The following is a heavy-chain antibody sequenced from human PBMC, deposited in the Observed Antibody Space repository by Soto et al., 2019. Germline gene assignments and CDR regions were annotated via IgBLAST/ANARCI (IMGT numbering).Heavy chain of an antibody. CDR1: GGSFSGYY. CDR3: GSLYSNYYFDY. CDR2: INHSGST. Sequence: PSETLSLTCAVYGGSFSGYYWSWIRQPPGKGLEWIGEINHSGSTNYNPSLQSRVTISVDTSKNQFSLKLSSVTAADTAVYYCGSLYSNYYFDYWGQGTLVTVSS. J-gene: IGHJ4*02. D-gene: IGHD6-13*01. V-gene: IGHV4-34*01.